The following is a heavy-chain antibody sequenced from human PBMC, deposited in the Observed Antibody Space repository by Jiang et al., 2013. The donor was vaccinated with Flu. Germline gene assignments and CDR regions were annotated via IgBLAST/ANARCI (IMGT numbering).Heavy chain of an antibody. CDR3: AASYDLGVMDAFDI. J-gene: IGHJ3*02. CDR2: MNPNSGNT. Sequence: GAEVKKPGASVKVSCKASGYTFTSYDINWVRQATGQGLEWMGWMNPNSGNTGYAQKFQGRVTMTRNTSISTAYMELSSLRSEDTAVYYCAASYDLGVMDAFDIWGQGTSGHRLF. CDR1: GYTFTSYD. V-gene: IGHV1-8*01. D-gene: IGHD3-3*01.